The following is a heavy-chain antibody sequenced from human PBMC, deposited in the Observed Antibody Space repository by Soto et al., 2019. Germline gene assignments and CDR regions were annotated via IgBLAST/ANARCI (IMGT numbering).Heavy chain of an antibody. Sequence: SVKVSCKASGGTFSSYTISWVRQAPGQGLEWKGGIIPILGIANYAQKFQGRVTITADKSTSTAYMELSSLRSEDTAVYYCARQGWDFGVVTAYYYYMDVWGKGTTVTVSS. CDR1: GGTFSSYT. J-gene: IGHJ6*03. V-gene: IGHV1-69*10. CDR3: ARQGWDFGVVTAYYYYMDV. CDR2: IIPILGIA. D-gene: IGHD3-3*01.